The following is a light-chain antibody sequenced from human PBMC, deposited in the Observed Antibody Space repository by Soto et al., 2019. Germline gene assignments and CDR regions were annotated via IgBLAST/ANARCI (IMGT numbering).Light chain of an antibody. CDR3: SSYANRSMYV. CDR2: EVT. J-gene: IGLJ1*01. CDR1: STDVGAYDY. Sequence: QSVLTQPPSVSGSPGQSVTFSCTGTSTDVGAYDYVSWYQQYPGKAPKLLIYEVTRRPSGVPDRFSGSKSGNTAALTVSGLQAEDADYYYSSSYANRSMYVFGTGTKVTVL. V-gene: IGLV2-8*01.